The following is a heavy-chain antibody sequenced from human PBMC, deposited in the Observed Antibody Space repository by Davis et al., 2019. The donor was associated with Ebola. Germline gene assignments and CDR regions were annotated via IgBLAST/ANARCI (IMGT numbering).Heavy chain of an antibody. CDR3: TGTWLTYDY. V-gene: IGHV3-73*01. CDR1: GFTFSSYS. CDR2: IRSKANSYAT. J-gene: IGHJ4*02. Sequence: GESLKISCAASGFTFSSYSMNWVRQASGKGLEWVGRIRSKANSYATAYAASVKGRFTISRDDSKNTAYLQMNSLKTEDTAVYYCTGTWLTYDYWGQGTLVTVSS. D-gene: IGHD6-19*01.